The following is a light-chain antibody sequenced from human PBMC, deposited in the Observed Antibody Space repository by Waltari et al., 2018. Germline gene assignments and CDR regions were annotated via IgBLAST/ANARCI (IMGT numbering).Light chain of an antibody. J-gene: IGLJ7*01. Sequence: QSVLTQPPSVSAAPGQRVTISCSGGSSNIGHNYVSWYRQFPGTAPKLLIYENTGRPSGMPGRFSGAKSGTSATLDITGLQAGDEADYYCGTWDSSLSGAVFGGGTHLTVL. V-gene: IGLV1-51*02. CDR1: SSNIGHNY. CDR2: ENT. CDR3: GTWDSSLSGAV.